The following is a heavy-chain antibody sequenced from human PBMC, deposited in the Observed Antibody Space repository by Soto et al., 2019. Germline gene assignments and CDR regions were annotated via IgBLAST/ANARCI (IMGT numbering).Heavy chain of an antibody. CDR1: GFTFSSYA. CDR3: ARGPTTINGDLDY. Sequence: QVQLEESGGGVVQPGRSLRLCCAASGFTFSSYAMHWVRQAPGKGLEWVAVISYDGSNKYYADSVKGRFTISRDNSKNTLYLQMNSLRAEDTAVYYCARGPTTINGDLDYWGQGTLVTVSS. J-gene: IGHJ4*02. CDR2: ISYDGSNK. D-gene: IGHD4-17*01. V-gene: IGHV3-30-3*01.